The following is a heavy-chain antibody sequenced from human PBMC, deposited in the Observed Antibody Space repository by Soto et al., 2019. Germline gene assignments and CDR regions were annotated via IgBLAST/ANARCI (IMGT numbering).Heavy chain of an antibody. J-gene: IGHJ6*04. CDR3: AREKGIQLWEAKDGMDV. CDR2: IIPIFGTA. V-gene: IGHV1-69*01. D-gene: IGHD5-18*01. CDR1: GGTFSSYA. Sequence: QVQLVQSGDEVKKPGSSVKVSCKASGGTFSSYAISWVRQAPGQGLEWMGGIIPIFGTANYAQKFQGRVTITADESTSTAYMELSSLRSEDTAVYYGAREKGIQLWEAKDGMDVWGKWTTVTVSS.